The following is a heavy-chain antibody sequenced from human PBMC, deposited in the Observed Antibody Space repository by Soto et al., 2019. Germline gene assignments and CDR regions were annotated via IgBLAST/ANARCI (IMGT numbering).Heavy chain of an antibody. CDR1: GFTFSSYA. V-gene: IGHV3-23*01. CDR3: GSLGIVATSARFDY. J-gene: IGHJ4*02. Sequence: GGSLRLSCAASGFTFSSYAMSWVRQAPGKGLEWVSGIGSGGGTTHLADSVKGRFTISRDNSKNTLYLQMNSLRAEDTAVYYCGSLGIVATSARFDYWGQGTLVTVSS. CDR2: IGSGGGTT. D-gene: IGHD5-12*01.